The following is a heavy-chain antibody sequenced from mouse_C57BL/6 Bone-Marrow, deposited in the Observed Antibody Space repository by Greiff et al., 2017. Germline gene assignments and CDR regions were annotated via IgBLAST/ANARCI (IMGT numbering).Heavy chain of an antibody. CDR1: GYTFTSYW. D-gene: IGHD1-1*01. J-gene: IGHJ3*01. CDR2: IYPGSGST. V-gene: IGHV1-55*01. CDR3: ARWGYYGSSLAWFAY. Sequence: VQLQQPGAELVKPGASVKMSCKASGYTFTSYWITWVKQRPGQGLEWIGDIYPGSGSTNYNQKFKGKATLTVDTSSSTAYMQLSSLTSEDSAVYYCARWGYYGSSLAWFAYWGQGTLVTVSA.